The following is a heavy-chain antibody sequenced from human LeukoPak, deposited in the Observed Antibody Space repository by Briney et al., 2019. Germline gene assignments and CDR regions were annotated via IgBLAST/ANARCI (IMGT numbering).Heavy chain of an antibody. Sequence: SETLSLTCTVSGGSISSSSYYWGWIRQPPGKGLEWIGSIYYSGSTYYNPSLKGRVTISVDTSKNQFSLKLSSVTAADTAVYYCSRRGTLMVVAARYDYWGQGTLVTVSS. D-gene: IGHD2-15*01. V-gene: IGHV4-39*01. J-gene: IGHJ4*02. CDR3: SRRGTLMVVAARYDY. CDR2: IYYSGST. CDR1: GGSISSSSYY.